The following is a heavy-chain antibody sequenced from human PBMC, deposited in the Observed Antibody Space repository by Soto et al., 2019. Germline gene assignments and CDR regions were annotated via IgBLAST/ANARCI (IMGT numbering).Heavy chain of an antibody. J-gene: IGHJ4*02. D-gene: IGHD6-13*01. V-gene: IGHV3-23*01. CDR3: AETAAGIRIEYYFDY. Sequence: GGSLRLSCAASGFTFSSYAMSWVRQAPGKGLEWVSAISGSGGSTYYADSVKGRFTISRDNSKNTLYLQMNSLRAEDTAVYYCAETAAGIRIEYYFDYWGQGTLVTVSS. CDR2: ISGSGGST. CDR1: GFTFSSYA.